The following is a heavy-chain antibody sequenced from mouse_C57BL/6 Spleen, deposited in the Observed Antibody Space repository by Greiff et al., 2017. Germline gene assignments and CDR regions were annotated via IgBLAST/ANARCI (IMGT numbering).Heavy chain of an antibody. Sequence: QVQLKQSGAELVRPGASVTLSCKASGYTFTDYEMHWVKQTPVHGLEWIGAIDPETGGTAYNQKFKGKAILTADKSSSTAYMELRSLTSEDSAVYYCTRAIYYGNYDYYAMDYWGQGTSVTVSS. CDR3: TRAIYYGNYDYYAMDY. J-gene: IGHJ4*01. CDR1: GYTFTDYE. V-gene: IGHV1-15*01. D-gene: IGHD2-1*01. CDR2: IDPETGGT.